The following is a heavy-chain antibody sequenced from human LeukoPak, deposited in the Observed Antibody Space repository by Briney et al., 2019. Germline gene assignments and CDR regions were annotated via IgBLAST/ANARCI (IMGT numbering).Heavy chain of an antibody. Sequence: GGSLRLSCAASGFTFSSYWMHWVRQAPGKGLVWVSRINSDGSSTRYADSVKGRFTISRDNAKNTLYLQMNSLRAEDTAVYYCARAERRGYDFWSGYYLPDYWGQGTLVTVSS. CDR3: ARAERRGYDFWSGYYLPDY. J-gene: IGHJ4*02. CDR1: GFTFSSYW. CDR2: INSDGSST. V-gene: IGHV3-74*01. D-gene: IGHD3-3*01.